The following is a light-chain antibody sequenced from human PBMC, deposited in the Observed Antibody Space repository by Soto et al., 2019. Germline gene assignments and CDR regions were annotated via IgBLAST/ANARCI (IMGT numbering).Light chain of an antibody. J-gene: IGKJ4*01. CDR2: GTS. CDR1: QSISSTY. Sequence: EIELTQSPGTLSLSPGERATLSCRAGQSISSTYLAWYQQRPGQAPRLLLYGTSSRATGIPDRFSGSGSGTDFTLTISRLETEDFAVYYCQQYGTSPFTFGGGTKVELK. V-gene: IGKV3-20*01. CDR3: QQYGTSPFT.